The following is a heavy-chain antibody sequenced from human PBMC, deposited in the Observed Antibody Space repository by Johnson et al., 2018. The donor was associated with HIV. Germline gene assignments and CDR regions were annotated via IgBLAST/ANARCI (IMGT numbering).Heavy chain of an antibody. CDR2: IRYDGSNK. J-gene: IGHJ3*02. CDR3: ANFYTDNPLGLFVVFDI. Sequence: QVQLVESGGGLIQPGGSLRLSCAASGFSVRTNYMSWVRQAPGKGLEWVAFIRYDGSNKYYADSVKGRFTISRDNAKNSLYMQMNSLRAEDTAVYYCANFYTDNPLGLFVVFDIWGQGTMVTVSS. V-gene: IGHV3-30*02. D-gene: IGHD1-1*01. CDR1: GFSVRTNY.